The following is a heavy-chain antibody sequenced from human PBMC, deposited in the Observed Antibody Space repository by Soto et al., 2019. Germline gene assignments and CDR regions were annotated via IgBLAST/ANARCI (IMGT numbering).Heavy chain of an antibody. CDR3: AREGPYYYYYYGMDV. CDR1: GLTFSSYG. J-gene: IGHJ6*02. Sequence: GGSLRLSCAASGLTFSSYGMHWVRQAPGRGLEWVAVIWYDGSNKYYADSVKGRFTISRDNSKNTLYLQMNSLRAEDTAVYYCAREGPYYYYYYGMDVWGQGTTVTVSS. V-gene: IGHV3-33*01. CDR2: IWYDGSNK.